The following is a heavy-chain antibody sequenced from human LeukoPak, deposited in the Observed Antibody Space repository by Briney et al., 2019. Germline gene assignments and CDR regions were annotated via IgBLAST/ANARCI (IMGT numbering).Heavy chain of an antibody. Sequence: GGSLRLSCAASGFTFSSYAMSWVRQAPGKGLEWVSGISGSGGSTYYADSVKGRFTISRDNSKNTLYLQMKSLRAEDTAVYYCAKRWGDDTYYFDFWGQGNLVTVSS. D-gene: IGHD3-10*01. CDR1: GFTFSSYA. CDR2: ISGSGGST. J-gene: IGHJ4*02. V-gene: IGHV3-23*01. CDR3: AKRWGDDTYYFDF.